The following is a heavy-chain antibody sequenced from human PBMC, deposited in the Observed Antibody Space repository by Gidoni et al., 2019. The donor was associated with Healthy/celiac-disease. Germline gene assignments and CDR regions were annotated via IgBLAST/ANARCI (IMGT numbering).Heavy chain of an antibody. CDR2: IKSKTDGGTT. D-gene: IGHD4-17*01. J-gene: IGHJ3*02. V-gene: IGHV3-15*01. CDR3: TTLMTTVVTPSGDAFDI. CDR1: GYTFSNAW. Sequence: AASGYTFSNAWMSWVRQAPGKGLEWVGRIKSKTDGGTTDYAAPVKGRFTISRDDSKNTLYLQMNSLKTEDTAVYYCTTLMTTVVTPSGDAFDIWGQGTMVTVSS.